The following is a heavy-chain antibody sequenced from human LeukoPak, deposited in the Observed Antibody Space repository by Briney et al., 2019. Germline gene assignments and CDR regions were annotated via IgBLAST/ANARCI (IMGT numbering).Heavy chain of an antibody. V-gene: IGHV4-30-4*07. CDR2: IYNSGST. CDR3: ARGYRSSWYWNWFDP. J-gene: IGHJ5*02. CDR1: GGSISSGGYS. D-gene: IGHD6-13*01. Sequence: PSETLSLTCAVSGGSISSGGYSWNWIRQPPGKGLEWIGYIYNSGSTSYNPSLKSRVTMSVDTSKNQFSLKLTSVTAADTAVYYCARGYRSSWYWNWFDPWGQGTLVTVSS.